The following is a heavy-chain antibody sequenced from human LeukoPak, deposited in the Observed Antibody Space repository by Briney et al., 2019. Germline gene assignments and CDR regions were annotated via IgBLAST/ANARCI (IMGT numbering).Heavy chain of an antibody. J-gene: IGHJ4*02. Sequence: GGSLRLSCAVSGFTFVSHAMNWVRQAPGKGMEWVSFINHGGSIVYYADSVRGRFATSRDNVKNSLYLQINNVGADDTAVYYCARDQDWAFDYWGQGTLVTVSS. CDR1: GFTFVSHA. CDR2: INHGGSIV. CDR3: ARDQDWAFDY. V-gene: IGHV3-48*03. D-gene: IGHD3/OR15-3a*01.